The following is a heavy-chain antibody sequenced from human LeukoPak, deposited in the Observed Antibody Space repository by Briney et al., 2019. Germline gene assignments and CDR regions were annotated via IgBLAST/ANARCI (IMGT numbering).Heavy chain of an antibody. J-gene: IGHJ4*02. Sequence: SETLSLTCTVSGGSISSYYWSWIRQPPGKGLEWIGYIYYSGSTNYNPSLKSRVTISVDTSKNQFSLKLSSVTAADTAVYYCARGTGIRKYYFDYWGQGTLVTVSS. V-gene: IGHV4-59*01. CDR2: IYYSGST. CDR1: GGSISSYY. CDR3: ARGTGIRKYYFDY. D-gene: IGHD1-14*01.